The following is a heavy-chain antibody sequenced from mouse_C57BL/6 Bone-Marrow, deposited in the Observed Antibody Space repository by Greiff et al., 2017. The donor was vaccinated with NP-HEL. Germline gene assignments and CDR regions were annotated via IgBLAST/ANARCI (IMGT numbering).Heavy chain of an antibody. Sequence: VQLQESGAELVRPGASVKLSCKASGYTFTDYYINWVKQRPGQGLEWIARIYPGSGNTYYNEKFKGKATLTAEKSSSTAYMQLSSLTSEDSAVYFCASEGYYYGNSWFAYWGQGTLVTVSA. CDR2: IYPGSGNT. J-gene: IGHJ3*01. D-gene: IGHD2-1*01. V-gene: IGHV1-76*01. CDR3: ASEGYYYGNSWFAY. CDR1: GYTFTDYY.